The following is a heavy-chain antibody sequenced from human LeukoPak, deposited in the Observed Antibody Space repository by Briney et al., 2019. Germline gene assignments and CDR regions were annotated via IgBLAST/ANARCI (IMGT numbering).Heavy chain of an antibody. CDR3: AREVVDYDILTGYPRGYGMDV. V-gene: IGHV4-59*01. CDR2: IYYSRST. J-gene: IGHJ6*02. Sequence: PSETLSLTCSVSGGSISSYYWSWIPQPPGKGLEWIGYIYYSRSTTYNPSLKSRVTISVDTSKNQCSLKLSSVTAADTAVYYCAREVVDYDILTGYPRGYGMDVWGQGTTVTVSS. CDR1: GGSISSYY. D-gene: IGHD3-9*01.